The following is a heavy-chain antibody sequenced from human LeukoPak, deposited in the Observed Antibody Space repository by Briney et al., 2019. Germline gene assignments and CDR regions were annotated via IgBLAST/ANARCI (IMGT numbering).Heavy chain of an antibody. Sequence: GASVKVSCKASGYTFTGYYIHWVRQAPGQGLEWMGWINPNSGGTNNAQKFQGRVTMTRDTSISTAYMELSRLRSDDTAVYYCARGDYYDSSGPHDYWGQGTLVTVSS. CDR3: ARGDYYDSSGPHDY. V-gene: IGHV1-2*02. J-gene: IGHJ4*02. CDR1: GYTFTGYY. D-gene: IGHD3-22*01. CDR2: INPNSGGT.